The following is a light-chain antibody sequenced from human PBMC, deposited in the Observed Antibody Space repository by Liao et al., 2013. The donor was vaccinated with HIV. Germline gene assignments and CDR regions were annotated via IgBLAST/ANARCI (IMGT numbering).Light chain of an antibody. CDR3: QAWDSSTAYV. CDR1: KLGDKF. CDR2: QDT. J-gene: IGLJ1*01. V-gene: IGLV3-1*01. Sequence: SYELIQPPSVSVSPGQTASITCSGDKLGDKFACWYQQKPGQSPVLVIYQDTKRPSGIPERFSGSNSENTATLTISGTQTMDEADYYCQAWDSSTAYVFGSGTKLAVL.